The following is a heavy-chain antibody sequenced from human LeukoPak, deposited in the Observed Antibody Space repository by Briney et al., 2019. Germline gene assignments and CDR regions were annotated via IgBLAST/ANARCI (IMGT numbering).Heavy chain of an antibody. CDR2: INPNSGGT. V-gene: IGHV1-2*02. D-gene: IGHD3-10*01. CDR1: GYTFTGYY. CDR3: ARDSQAVIYYGSGSYREYYYYYMDV. Sequence: ASVKVSCKASGYTFTGYYMHWVRQAPGQGIAWMGWINPNSGGTNYAQKFQGRVTMTRDTSISTAYMELSRLRSDDTAVYYCARDSQAVIYYGSGSYREYYYYYMDVWGKGTTVTISS. J-gene: IGHJ6*03.